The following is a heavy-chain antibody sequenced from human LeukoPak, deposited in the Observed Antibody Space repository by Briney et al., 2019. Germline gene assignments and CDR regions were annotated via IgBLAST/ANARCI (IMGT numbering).Heavy chain of an antibody. V-gene: IGHV3-23*01. CDR2: ISDGGWT. CDR3: AKECDYGNTSHMPCY. D-gene: IGHD4-17*01. J-gene: IGHJ4*02. Sequence: GGSLRLSCAASALPPSNYAMSWVRQAPGKGLEWVSSISDGGWTAYTESVKGRFFISRETATNTLYLQMNSLRVEDTAVYYCAKECDYGNTSHMPCYWGQGTLVTVSS. CDR1: ALPPSNYA.